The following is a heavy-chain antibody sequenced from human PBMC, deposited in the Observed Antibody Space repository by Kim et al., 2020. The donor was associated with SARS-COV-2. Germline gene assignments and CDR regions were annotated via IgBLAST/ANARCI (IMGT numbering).Heavy chain of an antibody. Sequence: SETLSLTCTVSGGSISSYYWSWIRQPAGKGLEWIGRIYTSGSTNYNPSLKSRVTMSVDTSKNQFSLKLSSVTAADTAVYYCASSSGDIAGAPHFDYWGQGTLVTVSS. CDR2: IYTSGST. CDR3: ASSSGDIAGAPHFDY. CDR1: GGSISSYY. J-gene: IGHJ4*02. D-gene: IGHD6-13*01. V-gene: IGHV4-4*07.